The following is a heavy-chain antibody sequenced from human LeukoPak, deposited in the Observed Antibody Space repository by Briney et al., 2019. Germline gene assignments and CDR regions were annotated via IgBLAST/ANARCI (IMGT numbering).Heavy chain of an antibody. J-gene: IGHJ4*02. CDR3: ARDRSIRYYYDSSDPSFDH. CDR1: GGTFSSYA. CDR2: IIPILGIA. D-gene: IGHD3-22*01. V-gene: IGHV1-69*04. Sequence: ASVKVSCKASGGTFSSYAISWVRQAPGQGLEWMGRIIPILGIANYAQKFQGRVTITADKSTSTAYMELSSLRSEDTAVYYCARDRSIRYYYDSSDPSFDHWGQGTLVTVSS.